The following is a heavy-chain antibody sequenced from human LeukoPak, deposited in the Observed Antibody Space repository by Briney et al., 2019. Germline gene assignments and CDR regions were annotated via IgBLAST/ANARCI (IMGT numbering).Heavy chain of an antibody. CDR2: ISAYNGNT. CDR1: GYTFTSYG. D-gene: IGHD6-6*01. J-gene: IGHJ4*02. CDR3: ARDGRSWQLKPPDY. V-gene: IGHV1-18*01. Sequence: ASVKVSCKASGYTFTSYGISWVRQAPGQGLEWMGWISAYNGNTNYAQKLQGRVTITTDTSTSTAYMELRSLRSDDTAVYYCARDGRSWQLKPPDYWGQGTLVTVSS.